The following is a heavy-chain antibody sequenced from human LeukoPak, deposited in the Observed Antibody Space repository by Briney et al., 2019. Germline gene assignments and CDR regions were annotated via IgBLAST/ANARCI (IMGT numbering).Heavy chain of an antibody. V-gene: IGHV1-46*01. CDR3: GRHTSMGVPLDILEKWFDT. Sequence: GASVKVSCKASGYTFTSYYMHWVRQAPGQGLEWMGIINPSGGNTSYAQKFQGRVTMTRDASTSTVYMELSSLRSEDTAVYYCGRHTSMGVPLDILEKWFDTWGQGTLVTVSS. CDR2: INPSGGNT. CDR1: GYTFTSYY. J-gene: IGHJ5*02. D-gene: IGHD2/OR15-2a*01.